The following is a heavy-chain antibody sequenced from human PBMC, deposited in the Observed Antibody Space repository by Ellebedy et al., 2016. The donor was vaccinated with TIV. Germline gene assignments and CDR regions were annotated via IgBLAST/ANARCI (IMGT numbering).Heavy chain of an antibody. V-gene: IGHV4-34*01. CDR2: INHSGST. CDR3: ARRKLGYCSSTSCYHRYYFDY. CDR1: GGSFSGYY. Sequence: SETLSLXXAVYGGSFSGYYWSWIRQPPGKGLEWIGEINHSGSTNYNPSLKSRVTISVDTSKNQFSLKLSSVTAADTAVYYCARRKLGYCSSTSCYHRYYFDYWGQGTLVTVSS. D-gene: IGHD2-2*01. J-gene: IGHJ4*02.